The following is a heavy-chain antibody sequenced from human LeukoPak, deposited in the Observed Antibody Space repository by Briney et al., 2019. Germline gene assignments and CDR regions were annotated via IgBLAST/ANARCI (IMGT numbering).Heavy chain of an antibody. J-gene: IGHJ4*02. D-gene: IGHD3-3*01. CDR1: GGTFSSYA. CDR3: ARSDITIFGVVIMPLDY. V-gene: IGHV1-69*04. CDR2: IIPILGIA. Sequence: ASVKVSCKASGGTFSSYAISWVRQAPGQGLERMGRIIPILGIANYAQKFQGRVTITADKSTSTAYMELSSLRSEDTAVYYCARSDITIFGVVIMPLDYWGQGTLVTVSS.